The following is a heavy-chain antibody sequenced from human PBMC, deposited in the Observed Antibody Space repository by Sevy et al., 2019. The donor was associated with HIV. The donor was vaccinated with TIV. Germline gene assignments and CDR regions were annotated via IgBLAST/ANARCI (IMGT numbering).Heavy chain of an antibody. V-gene: IGHV2-5*02. J-gene: IGHJ4*02. CDR2: IYWDDDK. Sequence: SGPTLVKPTQTLTLTCTFSGFSLSTSGVGVGWIRQPPGKALEWLALIYWDDDKRYSPSLKSRLTITKVTSKNQVVLTMTNMNPVDTATYYCAQEQQLAYFDYWGQGTLVTVSS. D-gene: IGHD6-13*01. CDR3: AQEQQLAYFDY. CDR1: GFSLSTSGVG.